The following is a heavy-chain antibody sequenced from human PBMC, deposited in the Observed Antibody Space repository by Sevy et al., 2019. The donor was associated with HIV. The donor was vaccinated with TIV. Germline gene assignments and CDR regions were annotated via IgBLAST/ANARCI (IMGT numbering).Heavy chain of an antibody. CDR2: INEDGNKQ. J-gene: IGHJ4*02. D-gene: IGHD6-13*01. Sequence: GGSLRLSCAASGFIFNDYWMHWVHQAPGKGLEWVANINEDGNKQYYVDSVKGRFTISRDNAKSSVFLEMNSLTVDDAAVYYCARAIGASGSFWGQGTLVTVSS. CDR1: GFIFNDYW. CDR3: ARAIGASGSF. V-gene: IGHV3-7*03.